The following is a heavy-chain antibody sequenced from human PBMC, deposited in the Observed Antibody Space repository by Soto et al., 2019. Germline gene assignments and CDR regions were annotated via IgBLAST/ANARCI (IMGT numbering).Heavy chain of an antibody. CDR3: ARGNYYDSSGYYEGCAFDI. CDR2: IYHSGST. V-gene: IGHV4-30-2*01. J-gene: IGHJ3*02. D-gene: IGHD3-22*01. CDR1: GGSISSGGYS. Sequence: SETLSLTCAVSGGSISSGGYSWSWLRQPPGKGLEWIGYIYHSGSTYYNPSLKSRVTISVDRSKNQFSLKLSSVTAADTAVYYCARGNYYDSSGYYEGCAFDIWGQGTMVTVSS.